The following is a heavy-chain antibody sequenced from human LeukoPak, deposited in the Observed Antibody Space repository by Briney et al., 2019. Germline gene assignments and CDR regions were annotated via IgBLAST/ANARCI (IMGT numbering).Heavy chain of an antibody. CDR3: ATTRDYYDNSGYTLLQD. D-gene: IGHD3-22*01. V-gene: IGHV1-69*04. CDR2: IIPILGIA. Sequence: SVKVSCKASGGTFSSYAISWVRQAPGQGLEWMGRIIPILGIANYAQKFQGRVTITADESSGTAYMALSSLRSEDTAIYYCATTRDYYDNSGYTLLQDWGQGTLVTVSS. CDR1: GGTFSSYA. J-gene: IGHJ1*01.